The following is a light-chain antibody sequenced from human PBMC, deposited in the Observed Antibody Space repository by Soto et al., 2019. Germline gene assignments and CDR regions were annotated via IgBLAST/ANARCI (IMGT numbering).Light chain of an antibody. CDR2: GVS. Sequence: QSVLTQPASVSGSPGQSIAISCTGSGSDVGGYNYVSWYQQHPGKAPKLIIYGVSHRPSGVSPRFSASRSAYTASLTNSGLQHEDEADYYCSSFTSSYFYVFGPGTKLTVL. CDR3: SSFTSSYFYV. CDR1: GSDVGGYNY. J-gene: IGLJ1*01. V-gene: IGLV2-14*01.